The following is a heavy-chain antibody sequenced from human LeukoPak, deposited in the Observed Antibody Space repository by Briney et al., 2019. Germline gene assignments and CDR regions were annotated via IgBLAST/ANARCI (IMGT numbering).Heavy chain of an antibody. D-gene: IGHD6-19*01. CDR1: GYTFTIYY. CDR3: AREAGATRNFDY. J-gene: IGHJ4*02. Sequence: GASVKVSCTPSGYTFTIYYMHWVRQAPGQGLEWMGIINHSGGSTSYAQKFQGRVTMTRDMSTSTVYMELSSLRSEDTAVYYCAREAGATRNFDYWGQGTLVTVSS. CDR2: INHSGGST. V-gene: IGHV1-46*01.